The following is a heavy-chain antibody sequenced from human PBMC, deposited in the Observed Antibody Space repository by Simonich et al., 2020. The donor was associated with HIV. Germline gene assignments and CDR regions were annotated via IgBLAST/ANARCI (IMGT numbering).Heavy chain of an antibody. CDR2: ISSVGITI. J-gene: IGHJ2*01. CDR3: ASIVPGTWYFDL. D-gene: IGHD6-19*01. Sequence: QVQLVESGGGLVKPGGSLRLSCAASGFTFSDYDMNWIRQAPGKGLEWISYISSVGITIYYADSVKGRFTISRDNAKNSLFRQMNSLRAEDPAVYYCASIVPGTWYFDLWGRGTLVTVSS. V-gene: IGHV3-11*01. CDR1: GFTFSDYD.